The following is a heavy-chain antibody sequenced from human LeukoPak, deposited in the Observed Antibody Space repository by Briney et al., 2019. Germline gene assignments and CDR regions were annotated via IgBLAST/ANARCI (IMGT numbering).Heavy chain of an antibody. D-gene: IGHD3-22*01. Sequence: PGGSLRLSCAASGFTFSSYSMNWVRQAPGKGLEWVAVIWYDGSNKYYADSVKGRFTISRDNSKNTLYLQMNSLRAEDTAVYYCARDRDYYDSSGYYSSYFDYWGQGTLVTVSS. CDR1: GFTFSSYS. CDR2: IWYDGSNK. J-gene: IGHJ4*02. CDR3: ARDRDYYDSSGYYSSYFDY. V-gene: IGHV3-33*08.